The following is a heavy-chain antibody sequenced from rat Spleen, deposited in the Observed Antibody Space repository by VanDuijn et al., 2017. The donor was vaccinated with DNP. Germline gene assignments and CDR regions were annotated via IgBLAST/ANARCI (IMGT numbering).Heavy chain of an antibody. Sequence: EVQLVESGGSLVQPGRSLKLSCAASGFTFSDYNMAWVRQAPKKGLEWVATISYDGSSTYYRDSVKGRFTISRDKAKSTLYLQMDSLRSEDTATYYCARPGILQWCYFDYWGQGVMVTVSS. J-gene: IGHJ2*01. CDR2: ISYDGSST. CDR3: ARPGILQWCYFDY. D-gene: IGHD1-1*01. V-gene: IGHV5-7*01. CDR1: GFTFSDYN.